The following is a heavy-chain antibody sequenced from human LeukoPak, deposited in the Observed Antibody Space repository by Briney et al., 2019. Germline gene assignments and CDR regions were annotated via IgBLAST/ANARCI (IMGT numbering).Heavy chain of an antibody. CDR2: IYYSGST. J-gene: IGHJ3*02. D-gene: IGHD3-22*01. CDR1: GGSISSYY. V-gene: IGHV4-59*01. Sequence: SETLSLTCTVSGGSISSYYWSWIRQPPGKGLEWIGYIYYSGSTNYNPSRKSRVTISVDTSKNQFALKLSSVTAADTAVYYCARDGFDSSGYYYPLHAFDIWGQGTMVTVSS. CDR3: ARDGFDSSGYYYPLHAFDI.